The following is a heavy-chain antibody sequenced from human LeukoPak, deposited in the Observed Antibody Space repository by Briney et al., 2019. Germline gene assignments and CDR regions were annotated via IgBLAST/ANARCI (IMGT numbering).Heavy chain of an antibody. J-gene: IGHJ3*02. Sequence: GGSLRLSCAASGFTFSSYSMNWVRQAPGKGLEWVSSISSSSSYIYYADSVKGRFTISRDNAKNSLYLQMNSLRAEDTAVYYCARDAAPYYYDSSGYAFDIWGQGTMVTVPS. CDR1: GFTFSSYS. CDR3: ARDAAPYYYDSSGYAFDI. V-gene: IGHV3-21*01. D-gene: IGHD3-22*01. CDR2: ISSSSSYI.